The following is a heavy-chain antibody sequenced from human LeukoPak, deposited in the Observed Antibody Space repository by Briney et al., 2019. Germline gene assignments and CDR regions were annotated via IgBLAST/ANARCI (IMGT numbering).Heavy chain of an antibody. CDR1: GFTFSSYG. CDR2: IRYDGSNK. CDR3: AKVPTSWNDERDDAFDI. Sequence: PGGSLRLSCAASGFTFSSYGMHWVRQAPGKGLEWVAFIRYDGSNKYYADSVKGRFTISRDNSKNTLYLQMNSLRAEDTAVYYCAKVPTSWNDERDDAFDIWGQGTMVTVSS. J-gene: IGHJ3*02. V-gene: IGHV3-30*02. D-gene: IGHD1-1*01.